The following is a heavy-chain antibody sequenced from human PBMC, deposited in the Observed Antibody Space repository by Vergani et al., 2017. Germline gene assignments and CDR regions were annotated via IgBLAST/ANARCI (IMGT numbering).Heavy chain of an antibody. CDR1: GFTFRIYG. D-gene: IGHD5-12*01. Sequence: QVQLVESGGGVVQPGGSLRLSCIASGFTFRIYGMHWVRQAPGKGLEWVAFIHYDGSHEYYIDSVKGRFTISRDNSKNTLILQMNGLRAEDTAVYYCAKDHGGYDPAFDYWGQGTLVTVSS. CDR3: AKDHGGYDPAFDY. CDR2: IHYDGSHE. J-gene: IGHJ4*02. V-gene: IGHV3-30*02.